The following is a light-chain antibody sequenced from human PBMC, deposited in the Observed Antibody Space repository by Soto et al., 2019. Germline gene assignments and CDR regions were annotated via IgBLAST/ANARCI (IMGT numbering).Light chain of an antibody. CDR2: EVS. CDR1: SSDVGGYNY. V-gene: IGLV2-14*01. Sequence: QSVLTQPASVSGSPGQSITISCPGNSSDVGGYNYVSWYQQHPGKAPKLIIYEVSNRPSGVSNRFSGSKSGNTASLTISGLQAEDEADYYCSSYTTSSTYVFGTGTKLTVL. J-gene: IGLJ1*01. CDR3: SSYTTSSTYV.